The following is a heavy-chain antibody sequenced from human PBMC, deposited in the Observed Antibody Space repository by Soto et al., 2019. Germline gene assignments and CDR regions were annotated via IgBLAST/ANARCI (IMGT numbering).Heavy chain of an antibody. Sequence: KASETLSLTCTVAGGSVSSGDYYWSWIRQPPGKGLEWIGYIYYSGSTYYNPSLKSRVTISVDTSKNQFSLKLSSVTAEDTAVYYCARGSHRGYSYGYLRYDYYYYYGMDVWGQGTTVTVSS. D-gene: IGHD5-18*01. CDR3: ARGSHRGYSYGYLRYDYYYYYGMDV. CDR1: GGSVSSGDYY. CDR2: IYYSGST. V-gene: IGHV4-30-4*01. J-gene: IGHJ6*02.